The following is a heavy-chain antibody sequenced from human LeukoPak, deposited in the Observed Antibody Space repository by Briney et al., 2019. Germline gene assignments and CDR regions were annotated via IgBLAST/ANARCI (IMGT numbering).Heavy chain of an antibody. CDR3: ARGDYSSSWYNWFDP. CDR2: IHYSGST. CDR1: GGSISGYY. D-gene: IGHD6-13*01. V-gene: IGHV4-59*01. J-gene: IGHJ5*02. Sequence: SETLSFTCSVAGGSISGYYWSWIRQPPGKGLERIGYIHYSGSTNYNPSLKSRVTISVDTSKNQFSLKLRSVTAADTAVYYCARGDYSSSWYNWFDPWGQGTLVTVSS.